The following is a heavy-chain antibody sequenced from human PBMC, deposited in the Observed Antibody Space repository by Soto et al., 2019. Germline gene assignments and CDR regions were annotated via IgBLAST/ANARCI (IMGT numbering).Heavy chain of an antibody. J-gene: IGHJ3*02. Sequence: ASVKVSCKASGYTFTSYYMHWVRQAPGQGXEWMGIINPSGGSTSYAQKFQGRVTMTRDTSTSTVYMELSSLRSEDTAVYYCAREYYYDSSGLRWDAFDIWGQGTMVTVSS. CDR1: GYTFTSYY. V-gene: IGHV1-46*01. CDR2: INPSGGST. CDR3: AREYYYDSSGLRWDAFDI. D-gene: IGHD3-22*01.